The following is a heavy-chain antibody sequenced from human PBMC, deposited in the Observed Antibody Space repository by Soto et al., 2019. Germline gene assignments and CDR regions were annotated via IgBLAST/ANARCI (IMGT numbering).Heavy chain of an antibody. V-gene: IGHV3-11*01. CDR1: GFTFSDYY. CDR2: ITSSGSTI. Sequence: GGSLRLSCAASGFTFSDYYMSWIRQAPGKGLEWVSYITSSGSTIYYADSVKGRFTISRDNAKNSLYLQMNSLRAEDTAVYYCAREKTTMVTVDYWGQGTLVTVSS. D-gene: IGHD5-18*01. J-gene: IGHJ4*02. CDR3: AREKTTMVTVDY.